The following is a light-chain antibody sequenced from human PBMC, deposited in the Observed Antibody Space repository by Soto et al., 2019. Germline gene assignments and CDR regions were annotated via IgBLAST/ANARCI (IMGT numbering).Light chain of an antibody. CDR1: SSDVGGYAY. CDR3: SSYTSRTTPV. CDR2: EVS. J-gene: IGLJ2*01. Sequence: QSALTQPASVSGSPGQTITISCTGTSSDVGGYAYVSWYQQYPGKVPKLVISEVSNRPSGVSHRFSGSRSGNTASLTISGPQAEDEADYHCSSYTSRTTPVFGGGTKVTVL. V-gene: IGLV2-14*01.